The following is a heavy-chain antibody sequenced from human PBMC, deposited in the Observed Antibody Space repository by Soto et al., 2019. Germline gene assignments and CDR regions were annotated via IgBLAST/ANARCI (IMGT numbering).Heavy chain of an antibody. CDR2: ISAYNGNT. CDR1: GYTFTSYG. D-gene: IGHD3-10*01. CDR3: ARDYYYGSGSYSYYYYYMDV. V-gene: IGHV1-18*01. J-gene: IGHJ6*03. Sequence: ASVKVSCKASGYTFTSYGISWVRQAPGQGLEWMGWISAYNGNTNYAQKLQGRVTMTTDTSTSTAYMELRSLRSDDTAVYYCARDYYYGSGSYSYYYYYMDVWGKGTTVTVSS.